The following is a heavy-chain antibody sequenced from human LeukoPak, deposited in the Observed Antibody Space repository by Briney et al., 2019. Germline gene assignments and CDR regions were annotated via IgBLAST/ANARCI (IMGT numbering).Heavy chain of an antibody. CDR2: ISSSSSYI. CDR1: RFTFSSYS. V-gene: IGHV3-21*01. J-gene: IGHJ6*03. Sequence: GGSLRLSCAASRFTFSSYSMSWVRQAPGKGLEWVSSISSSSSYIYYADSGKGRFTISRDNAKNSLDLQMNSLRAEDTAVYYCARVGPWVHPDYYYYYMDVWGKGTTVTVSS. CDR3: ARVGPWVHPDYYYYYMDV. D-gene: IGHD3-10*01.